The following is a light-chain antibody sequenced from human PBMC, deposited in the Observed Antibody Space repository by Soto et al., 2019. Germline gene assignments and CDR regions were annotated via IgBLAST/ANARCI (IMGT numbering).Light chain of an antibody. CDR1: SSDVGKYDY. J-gene: IGLJ2*01. Sequence: QSALTQPPSASGSPGQSVTISCTGTSSDVGKYDYVSWFQHHPGKAPKLIIYEVSKRPSGVPDRFSGSKSGNTASLTVSGLQAEDEADYHCSSYAGSKLVFGGGTKLTVL. V-gene: IGLV2-8*01. CDR3: SSYAGSKLV. CDR2: EVS.